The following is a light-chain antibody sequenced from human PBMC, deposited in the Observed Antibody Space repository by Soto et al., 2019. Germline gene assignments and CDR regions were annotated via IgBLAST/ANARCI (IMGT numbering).Light chain of an antibody. CDR3: ASWDDSLNGVV. V-gene: IGLV1-44*01. CDR1: RSNVGGNA. J-gene: IGLJ3*02. Sequence: QSVLTQPPSASRTPGQRVTISCSGSRSNVGGNAVHWYQQLPESAPKLLIYSDSQRPSGVPGRFSGSKSGTSASLAISGLQSEDEADYYCASWDDSLNGVVFGGGTKLTVL. CDR2: SDS.